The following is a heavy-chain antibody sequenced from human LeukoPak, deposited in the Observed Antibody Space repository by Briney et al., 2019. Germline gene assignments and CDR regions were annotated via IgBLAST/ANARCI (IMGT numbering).Heavy chain of an antibody. J-gene: IGHJ3*02. CDR2: INPNSGGT. CDR3: ARDRRSRADDAFDI. Sequence: ASVKVSCKASGYTFTGYYMHWVRQAPGQGLEWMGWINPNSGGTNYAQKFQGRVTMTRDTSTSTAYMELSRLRSDDTAVYYCARDRRSRADDAFDIWGQGTMVTVSS. V-gene: IGHV1-2*02. CDR1: GYTFTGYY.